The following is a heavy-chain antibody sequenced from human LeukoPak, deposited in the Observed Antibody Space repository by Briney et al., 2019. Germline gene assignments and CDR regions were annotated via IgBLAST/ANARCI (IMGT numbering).Heavy chain of an antibody. J-gene: IGHJ6*02. CDR3: ARGIQDYFYGMDV. CDR2: ISYDGSNK. V-gene: IGHV3-30*03. Sequence: GGSLRLSCAASGFTFSSYGMHWVRQAPGKGLEWVAVISYDGSNKYYADSVKGRFTISRDNAKNSLYLQMNSLRAEDTAVYYCARGIQDYFYGMDVWGQGTTVTVSS. CDR1: GFTFSSYG.